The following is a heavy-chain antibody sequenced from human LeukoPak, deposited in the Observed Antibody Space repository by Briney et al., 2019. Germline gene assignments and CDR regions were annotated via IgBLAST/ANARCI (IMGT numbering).Heavy chain of an antibody. Sequence: SETLSLTCTVSGGSISSSDYYWGWIRQPPGKGLEWIGRIYYSGRTYYNPSLKSRVTISVDTSKSQFSLNLNSVTAADTAVYYCARHRASSRGGSGYSQGGFDYWGQGTLVTVSS. D-gene: IGHD3-22*01. CDR2: IYYSGRT. CDR3: ARHRASSRGGSGYSQGGFDY. V-gene: IGHV4-39*01. CDR1: GGSISSSDYY. J-gene: IGHJ4*02.